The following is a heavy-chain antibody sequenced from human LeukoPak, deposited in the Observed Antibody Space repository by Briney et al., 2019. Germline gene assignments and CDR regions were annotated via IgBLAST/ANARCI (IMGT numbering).Heavy chain of an antibody. V-gene: IGHV3-48*04. CDR3: ARGWNSGNNRRFDP. CDR2: ISSSSSTI. J-gene: IGHJ5*02. D-gene: IGHD1-26*01. CDR1: GFTFSSYS. Sequence: GGSLRLSCAASGFTFSSYSMNWVRQAPGKGLEWVSYISSSSSTIYYADSVKGRFTISRDNAKNSLYLQMNSLRAEDTAVYYCARGWNSGNNRRFDPWGQGTLVTVSS.